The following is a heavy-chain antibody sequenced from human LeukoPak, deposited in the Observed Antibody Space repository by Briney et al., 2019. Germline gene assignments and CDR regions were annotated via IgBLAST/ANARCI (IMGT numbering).Heavy chain of an antibody. Sequence: SETLSLTCTVSGRSISSYYWSWIRQPPGRRLEWIGYIHYSGSTNYNPSLRGRVTISLDMSKNQFSLKLSSVAAADTAVYYCAGRWGTVVRGVIDYWGQGTLVTVPS. CDR1: GRSISSYY. CDR3: AGRWGTVVRGVIDY. CDR2: IHYSGST. J-gene: IGHJ4*02. V-gene: IGHV4-59*08. D-gene: IGHD3-10*01.